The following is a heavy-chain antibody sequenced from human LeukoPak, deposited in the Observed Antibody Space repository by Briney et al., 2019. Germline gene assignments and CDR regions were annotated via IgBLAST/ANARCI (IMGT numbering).Heavy chain of an antibody. J-gene: IGHJ5*02. Sequence: GSLRLSCAASGFTFSSYWMHWVRQAPGRGLVWVSRINSDGSSTSYADSVKGRFTISRDNAKNTLYLQMNSLRAEDTAVYYCAKTNGRFYWFDPWGQGTLVTVSS. CDR3: AKTNGRFYWFDP. CDR2: INSDGSST. V-gene: IGHV3-74*01. CDR1: GFTFSSYW. D-gene: IGHD3-3*01.